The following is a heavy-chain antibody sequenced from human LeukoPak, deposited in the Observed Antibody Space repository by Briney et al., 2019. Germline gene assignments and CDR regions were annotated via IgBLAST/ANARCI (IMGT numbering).Heavy chain of an antibody. Sequence: SETLSLTCTVSGGSISSSTHYWGWIRQPPGKELEWIASISHSGGTFYNPSLKSRVSISVDTSKNLFSLNLNSVTAADTAVYYCARHGHSDFGDPNWFDPWGQGTLVTVSS. CDR2: ISHSGGT. J-gene: IGHJ5*02. V-gene: IGHV4-39*01. CDR1: GGSISSSTHY. CDR3: ARHGHSDFGDPNWFDP. D-gene: IGHD4-17*01.